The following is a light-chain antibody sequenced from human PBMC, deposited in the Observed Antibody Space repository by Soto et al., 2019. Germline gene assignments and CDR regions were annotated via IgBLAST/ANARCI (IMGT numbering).Light chain of an antibody. J-gene: IGKJ1*01. V-gene: IGKV1-6*01. CDR3: LQDSTYPRT. Sequence: AIQMTQSPSSLSASVGDRVTITCRASQGIGTELGWYQQRPGKDPRLLIYGTSTLQHGVPSRFSGSGSDTDFTLIISSLLPEDFATYYCLQDSTYPRTFGQGTKVEIK. CDR2: GTS. CDR1: QGIGTE.